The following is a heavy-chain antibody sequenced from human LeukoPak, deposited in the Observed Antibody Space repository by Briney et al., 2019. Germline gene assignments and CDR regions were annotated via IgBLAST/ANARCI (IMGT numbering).Heavy chain of an antibody. D-gene: IGHD6-13*01. CDR1: GGSISSYS. J-gene: IGHJ4*02. V-gene: IGHV4-59*01. CDR2: IYHTGST. Sequence: PSETLSLTCTVSGGSISSYSWSWIRQPPGKGLEWVGFIYHTGSTNYNPSLQSRVTISVDTSKKQFSLKPSSVTAADTAVYYCARDLGSAGLFDYWGQGTLATVSS. CDR3: ARDLGSAGLFDY.